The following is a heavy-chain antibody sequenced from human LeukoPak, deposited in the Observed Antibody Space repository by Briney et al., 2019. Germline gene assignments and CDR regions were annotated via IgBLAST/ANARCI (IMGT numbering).Heavy chain of an antibody. CDR2: INWNGGST. Sequence: GGSLRLSCAASGFTFDDYGMSWVRQAPGKGLEWVSGINWNGGSTGYADSVKGRFTISRDNAKNSLYLQMNSLRAEDTALYHCARRSGYYDSSGYSGYYMDVWGKGTTVTVSS. V-gene: IGHV3-20*01. CDR3: ARRSGYYDSSGYSGYYMDV. CDR1: GFTFDDYG. J-gene: IGHJ6*03. D-gene: IGHD3-22*01.